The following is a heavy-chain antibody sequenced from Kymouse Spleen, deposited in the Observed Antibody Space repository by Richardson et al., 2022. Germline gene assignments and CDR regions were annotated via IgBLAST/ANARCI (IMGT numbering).Heavy chain of an antibody. CDR3: AKGGATVTTYYDILTGYSVDY. CDR1: GFTFSSYA. D-gene: IGHD3-9*01. Sequence: EVQLVESGGGLVQPGGSLRLSCAASGFTFSSYAMSWVRQAPGKGLEWVSAISGSGGSTYYADSVKGRFTISRDNSKNTLYLQMNSLRAEDTAVYYCAKGGATVTTYYDILTGYSVDYWGQGTLVTVSS. V-gene: IGHV3-23*04. J-gene: IGHJ4*02. CDR2: ISGSGGST.